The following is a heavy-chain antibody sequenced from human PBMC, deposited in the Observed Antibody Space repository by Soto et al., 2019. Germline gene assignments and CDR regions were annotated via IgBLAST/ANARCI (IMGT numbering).Heavy chain of an antibody. J-gene: IGHJ6*03. V-gene: IGHV1-8*01. CDR3: ARRGSRTITIFGVVINYYYYMDV. CDR1: GYTFTSYD. D-gene: IGHD3-3*01. CDR2: MNPNSGNT. Sequence: GASVKVSCKASGYTFTSYDINWVRQATGQGLEWMGWMNPNSGNTGYAQKFQGRVTMTRNTSISTAYMELSSLRSEDTAVYYCARRGSRTITIFGVVINYYYYMDVWGKGTTVTVSS.